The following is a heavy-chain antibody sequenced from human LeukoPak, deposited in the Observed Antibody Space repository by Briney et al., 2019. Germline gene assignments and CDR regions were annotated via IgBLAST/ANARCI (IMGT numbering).Heavy chain of an antibody. D-gene: IGHD6-13*01. CDR3: ARDDPITTAAG. J-gene: IGHJ4*02. CDR2: IYYSGST. CDR1: GGSISSSSYY. V-gene: IGHV4-39*07. Sequence: SETLSLTCTVSGGSISSSSYYWGWIRQPPGKGLEWIGSIYYSGSTYYNPSLKSRVTISVDTSKNQFSLKLSSVTAADTAVYYCARDDPITTAAGWGQGTLVTVSS.